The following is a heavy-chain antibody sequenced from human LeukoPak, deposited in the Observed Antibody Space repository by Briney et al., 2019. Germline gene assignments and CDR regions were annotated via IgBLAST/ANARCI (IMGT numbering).Heavy chain of an antibody. Sequence: GGPLRLSCAASGFTFSSYAMSWVRQAPGKGLEWVSAISGSGGSTYYADSVKGRFTISRDNSKNTLYLQMNSLRAEDTAVYYCARVSHRRQWLRTHDAEYFQHWGQGTLVTVSS. CDR2: ISGSGGST. D-gene: IGHD6-19*01. J-gene: IGHJ1*01. CDR1: GFTFSSYA. CDR3: ARVSHRRQWLRTHDAEYFQH. V-gene: IGHV3-23*01.